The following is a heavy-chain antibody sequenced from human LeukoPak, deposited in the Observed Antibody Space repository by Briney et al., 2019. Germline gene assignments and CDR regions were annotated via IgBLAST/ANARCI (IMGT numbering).Heavy chain of an antibody. D-gene: IGHD3-3*01. CDR3: ARGNYDFWSGYPNWFDP. CDR1: GGSISSGDYY. J-gene: IGHJ5*02. CDR2: IYYSGST. Sequence: PSQTLSLTCTVSGGSISSGDYYWSWIRQPPGKGLEWIGYIYYSGSTYYNPSLKSRVTISVDTPKNQFSLKLSSVTAADTAVYYCARGNYDFWSGYPNWFDPWGQGTLVTVSS. V-gene: IGHV4-30-4*01.